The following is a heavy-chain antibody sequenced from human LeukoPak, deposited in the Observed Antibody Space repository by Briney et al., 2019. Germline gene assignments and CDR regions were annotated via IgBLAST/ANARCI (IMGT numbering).Heavy chain of an antibody. CDR3: ARGEEKATITALDS. CDR2: ISSSSSYI. J-gene: IGHJ4*02. D-gene: IGHD5-24*01. V-gene: IGHV3-21*01. Sequence: GRSLRLSCAASAFTFSNYDMHWVRQAPGKGLEWVSAISSSSSYIYYADSIKGRFTISRDNAENSLYLQMNSLRAVDTAVYFCARGEEKATITALDSWGQGTLVTVSS. CDR1: AFTFSNYD.